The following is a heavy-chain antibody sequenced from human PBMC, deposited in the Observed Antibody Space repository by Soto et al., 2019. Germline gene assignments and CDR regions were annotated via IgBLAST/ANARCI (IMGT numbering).Heavy chain of an antibody. J-gene: IGHJ5*02. V-gene: IGHV4-59*12. CDR1: GDSMRSYY. Sequence: SETLSLTCTVSGDSMRSYYWTWIRQNPGKGLEWIGCLYYSGSTNYNPSLKSRVTISRDTSKNQFSLKLSSVTAADTAMYYCARDLTRAGWFDPWGQGTLVTVSS. CDR2: LYYSGST. D-gene: IGHD6-25*01. CDR3: ARDLTRAGWFDP.